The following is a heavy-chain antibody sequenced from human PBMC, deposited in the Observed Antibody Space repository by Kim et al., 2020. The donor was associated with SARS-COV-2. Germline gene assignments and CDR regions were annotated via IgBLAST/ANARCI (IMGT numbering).Heavy chain of an antibody. D-gene: IGHD2-21*02. J-gene: IGHJ6*02. CDR3: TTEYCGGDCYSGRTYYYGMDV. CDR1: GFTFSNAW. V-gene: IGHV3-15*01. CDR2: IKSKTDGGTT. Sequence: GGSLRLSCAASGFTFSNAWMSWVRQAPGKGLEWVGRIKSKTDGGTTDYAAPVKGRFTISRDDSKNTLYLQMNSLKTEDTAVYYCTTEYCGGDCYSGRTYYYGMDVWGRGTAFTVSS.